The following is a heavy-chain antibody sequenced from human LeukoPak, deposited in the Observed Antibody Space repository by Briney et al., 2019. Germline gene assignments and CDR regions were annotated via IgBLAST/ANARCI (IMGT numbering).Heavy chain of an antibody. CDR3: ARLDGAWGYFDY. D-gene: IGHD3-16*01. J-gene: IGHJ4*02. CDR1: VGSISSDAYY. CDR2: IYHSGST. Sequence: SDTLSLTCNVSVGSISSDAYYWGWIRQPPKKGLEWIGTIYHSGSTYLNPSLRSRLTISVDTSKNQFSLNLSSVTAADTAVYYCARLDGAWGYFDYWGQGTLVTVSS. V-gene: IGHV4-39*01.